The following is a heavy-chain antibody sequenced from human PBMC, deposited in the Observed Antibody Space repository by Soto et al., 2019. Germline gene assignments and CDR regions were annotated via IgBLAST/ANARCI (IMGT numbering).Heavy chain of an antibody. CDR2: ISSSSSYI. Sequence: GGCLRLSCAASGFTFSSYSMNWVHQAPGKGLEWVSSISSSSSYIYYADSVKGRFTISRDNAKNSLYLQMNSLRAEDTAVYYCARVVPAAVYYYYGMDVWGQGTTVTVSS. D-gene: IGHD2-2*01. CDR3: ARVVPAAVYYYYGMDV. V-gene: IGHV3-21*01. J-gene: IGHJ6*02. CDR1: GFTFSSYS.